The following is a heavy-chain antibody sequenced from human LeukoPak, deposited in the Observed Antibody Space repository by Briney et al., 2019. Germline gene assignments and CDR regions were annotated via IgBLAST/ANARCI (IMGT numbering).Heavy chain of an antibody. V-gene: IGHV1-69*06. CDR2: IIPIFGTA. J-gene: IGHJ4*02. Sequence: ASVKVSCKASGGTFSSYAISWVRQAPGQGLEWMGGIIPIFGTANYAQKFQGRVTITADKSTSTAYMELSSLRSEDTAVYYCARAHVSERGSFDYWGQGTLVTVSS. D-gene: IGHD3-16*01. CDR1: GGTFSSYA. CDR3: ARAHVSERGSFDY.